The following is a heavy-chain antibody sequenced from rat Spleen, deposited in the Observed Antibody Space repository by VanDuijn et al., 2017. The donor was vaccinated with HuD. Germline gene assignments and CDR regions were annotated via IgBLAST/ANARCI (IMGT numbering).Heavy chain of an antibody. J-gene: IGHJ2*01. D-gene: IGHD3-7*01. CDR3: ARDLSYLDY. CDR1: GLSLTSNS. V-gene: IGHV2-47*01. Sequence: QVQLKESGPGLVQPSQTLSLTCTVSGLSLTSNSVSWIRQPPGKGLEWMGVIWGDGSTAYNSTLKSRLSISRDTSKSQVFLKMSSLKTEDTATYYCARDLSYLDYWGQGVMVTVSS. CDR2: IWGDGST.